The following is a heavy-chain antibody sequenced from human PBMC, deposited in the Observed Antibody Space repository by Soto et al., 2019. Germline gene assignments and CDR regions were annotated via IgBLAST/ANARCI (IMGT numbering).Heavy chain of an antibody. J-gene: IGHJ5*02. D-gene: IGHD6-6*01. V-gene: IGHV4-34*01. CDR1: GGSFSGYY. CDR2: INHSGST. Sequence: SETLSLTCAVYGGSFSGYYWSWIRQPPGKGLEWIGEINHSGSTNYNPSLKSRVTISVDTSKNQFSLKLSSVTAADTAVYYCARGHIAARPRSPTRNWFDPWGQGTLVTVSS. CDR3: ARGHIAARPRSPTRNWFDP.